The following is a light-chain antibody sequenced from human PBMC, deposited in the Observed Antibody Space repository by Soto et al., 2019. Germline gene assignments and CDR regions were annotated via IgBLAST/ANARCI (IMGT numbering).Light chain of an antibody. CDR3: QKFNKWPWT. CDR2: GAS. Sequence: EIILTQSPVTLSVSPGERATLSCRASQSVGSNLAWYQQKPGQAPRLLIYGASTRATGVPPRFSGSGSGTEFTLTISSLQSEDFAVYFCQKFNKWPWTFGQGTKVEIK. J-gene: IGKJ1*01. CDR1: QSVGSN. V-gene: IGKV3-15*01.